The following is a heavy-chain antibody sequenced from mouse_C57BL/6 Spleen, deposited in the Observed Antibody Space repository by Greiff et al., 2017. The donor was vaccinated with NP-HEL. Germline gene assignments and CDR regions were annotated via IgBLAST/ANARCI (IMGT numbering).Heavy chain of an antibody. CDR2: IRNKANGYTT. CDR3: ARSRWGYAMDY. J-gene: IGHJ4*01. D-gene: IGHD1-1*02. Sequence: EVKVEESGGGLVQPGGSLSLSCAASGFTFTDYYMSWVRQPPGKALEWLGFIRNKANGYTTEYSASVKGRFTISRDNSQSILYLQMNALRAEDSATYYCARSRWGYAMDYWGQGTSVTVSS. V-gene: IGHV7-3*01. CDR1: GFTFTDYY.